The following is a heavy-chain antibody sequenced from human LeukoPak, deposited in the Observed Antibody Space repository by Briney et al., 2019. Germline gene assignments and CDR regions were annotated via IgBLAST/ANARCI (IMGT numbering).Heavy chain of an antibody. CDR1: GFTFSSYA. Sequence: GGSLRLSCAASGFTFSSYAMSWVRQAPGKGLEWVSTISGSGGSTYYADSVKGRFTISRDNSKNTLYLQMNSLRAEDTAVYYCARTIAGVGFDYWGQGTLVTVSS. CDR2: ISGSGGST. D-gene: IGHD6-13*01. J-gene: IGHJ4*02. CDR3: ARTIAGVGFDY. V-gene: IGHV3-23*01.